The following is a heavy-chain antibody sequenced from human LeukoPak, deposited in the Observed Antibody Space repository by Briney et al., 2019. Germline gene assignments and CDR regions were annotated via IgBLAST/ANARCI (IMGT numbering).Heavy chain of an antibody. D-gene: IGHD4-17*01. J-gene: IGHJ4*02. CDR1: GFTFDDYG. CDR2: INWNGGST. Sequence: GGPLRLSCAASGFTFDDYGMSWVRQAPGKGLEWVSGINWNGGSTGYADSVKGRFTISRDNAKNSLYLQMNSLRAEDTALYNCARNMDGDYTNLFDYWGQGTLVTVSS. V-gene: IGHV3-20*01. CDR3: ARNMDGDYTNLFDY.